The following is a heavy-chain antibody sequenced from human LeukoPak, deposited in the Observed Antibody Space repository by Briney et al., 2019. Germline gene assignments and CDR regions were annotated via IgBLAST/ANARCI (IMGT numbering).Heavy chain of an antibody. CDR3: AKAYYDSSGSPFDY. D-gene: IGHD3-22*01. Sequence: GGSLRLSCAASGFTFSSYAMSWVRQAPGKGLEWVSAISGSGGSTYYADSEKGRFTISRDNSKNTLYLQMNSTRAEDTAVYYCAKAYYDSSGSPFDYWGQGTLVTVSS. J-gene: IGHJ4*02. V-gene: IGHV3-23*01. CDR2: ISGSGGST. CDR1: GFTFSSYA.